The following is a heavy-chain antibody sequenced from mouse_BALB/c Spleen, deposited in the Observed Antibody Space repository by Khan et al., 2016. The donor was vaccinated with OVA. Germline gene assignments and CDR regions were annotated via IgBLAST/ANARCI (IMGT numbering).Heavy chain of an antibody. CDR1: GYTFTSYW. Sequence: QVQLQQPGAELVKPGASVKLSCKASGYTFTSYWMHWVKQRPGQGLEWIGEINPSNGRTNYNEKFKSKATLTVDKSSSTAYMQLSGLTSEDSAVYYWARFPYYRYDEGYYVMDYCGQGTSVTVSS. J-gene: IGHJ4*01. CDR2: INPSNGRT. CDR3: ARFPYYRYDEGYYVMDY. V-gene: IGHV1S81*02. D-gene: IGHD2-14*01.